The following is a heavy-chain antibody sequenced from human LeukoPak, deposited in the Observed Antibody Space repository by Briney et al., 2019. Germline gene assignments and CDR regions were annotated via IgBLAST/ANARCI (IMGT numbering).Heavy chain of an antibody. CDR1: GGSISSGSYY. CDR3: ARVYDSSGYSDY. D-gene: IGHD3-22*01. J-gene: IGHJ4*02. V-gene: IGHV4-61*02. Sequence: PSETLSLTCTVSGGSISSGSYYWSWIRQPAGEGLEWIGRIYTSGSTNYNPSLKSRVTISVDTSKNQFSLKLSSVTAADTAVYYCARVYDSSGYSDYWGQGTLVTVSS. CDR2: IYTSGST.